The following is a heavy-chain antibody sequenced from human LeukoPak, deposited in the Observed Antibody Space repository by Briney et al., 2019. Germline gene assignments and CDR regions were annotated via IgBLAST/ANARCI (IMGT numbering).Heavy chain of an antibody. CDR2: ISTDNGNT. Sequence: ASVKVSCKSSGYSFTCYGINWVRQAPGQGLEWMGWISTDNGNTDYAQNLQGRVTMTTDTSTSTAYMEVRSLRSDDTAVYYCARAYSYGYGPLDYWGQGTLVTVSS. J-gene: IGHJ4*02. V-gene: IGHV1-18*04. D-gene: IGHD5-18*01. CDR1: GYSFTCYG. CDR3: ARAYSYGYGPLDY.